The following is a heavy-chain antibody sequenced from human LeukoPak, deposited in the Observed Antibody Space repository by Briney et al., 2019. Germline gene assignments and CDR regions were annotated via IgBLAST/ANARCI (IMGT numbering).Heavy chain of an antibody. CDR3: ARESVTTSYYYYYMDV. D-gene: IGHD4-17*01. CDR2: IYTSGST. CDR1: GGSISSYY. Sequence: SETLSLTCTVSGGSISSYYWSWIRQPAGKGLEWIGRIYTSGSTNYNPSLKSRVTMSVDTSKNQFSLKLSSVTAADTAVYYCARESVTTSYYYYYMDVWGKGTTVTISS. V-gene: IGHV4-4*07. J-gene: IGHJ6*03.